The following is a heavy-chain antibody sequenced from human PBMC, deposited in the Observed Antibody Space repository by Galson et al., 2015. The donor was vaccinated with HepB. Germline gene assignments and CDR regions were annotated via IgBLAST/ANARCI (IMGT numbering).Heavy chain of an antibody. V-gene: IGHV3-30-3*01. D-gene: IGHD2-15*01. CDR2: ISYDGSNK. CDR3: ARDRCGSCNSDYWYFDL. CDR1: GFTFSSYA. Sequence: SLRLSCAASGFTFSSYAMHWVRQAPGKGLEWVAVISYDGSNKYYADSVKGRFTISRDNSKNTLYVQMNSLRVEDTAVYYCARDRCGSCNSDYWYFDLWGRGTLVTVSS. J-gene: IGHJ2*01.